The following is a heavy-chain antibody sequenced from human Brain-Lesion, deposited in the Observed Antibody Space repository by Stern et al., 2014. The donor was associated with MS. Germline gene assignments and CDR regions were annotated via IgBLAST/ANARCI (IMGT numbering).Heavy chain of an antibody. CDR1: GYTLTELS. Sequence: VQLVESGAEVKKPGASVKVSCKVSGYTLTELSMHLVRQAPSKGLEWMGGFDPEDGETIYAQKFQGRVTMTEDTSTDTAYMELSSLRSEDTAVYYCATLSPGAGGNYYRHFDYWGQGTLVTVSS. CDR3: ATLSPGAGGNYYRHFDY. D-gene: IGHD1-26*01. CDR2: FDPEDGET. V-gene: IGHV1-24*01. J-gene: IGHJ4*02.